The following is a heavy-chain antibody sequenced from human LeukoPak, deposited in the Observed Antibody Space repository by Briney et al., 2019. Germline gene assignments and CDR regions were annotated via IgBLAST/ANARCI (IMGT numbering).Heavy chain of an antibody. CDR3: TSQKKTGYSSGWLVSMDV. Sequence: PGGSLRLSCAASGFTFSGSAMHWVRQASGKGLEWVGRIRSKANSYATAYAASVKGRFTISRDDSKNTAYLQMNSLKTEDTAVYYCTSQKKTGYSSGWLVSMDVWGKGTTVTVSS. D-gene: IGHD6-19*01. J-gene: IGHJ6*03. CDR2: IRSKANSYAT. CDR1: GFTFSGSA. V-gene: IGHV3-73*01.